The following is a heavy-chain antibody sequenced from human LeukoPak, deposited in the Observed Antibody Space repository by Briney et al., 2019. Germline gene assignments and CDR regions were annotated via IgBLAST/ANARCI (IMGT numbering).Heavy chain of an antibody. J-gene: IGHJ4*02. CDR2: ISGSGGST. CDR1: GFTVSSNY. Sequence: GGSLRLSCAASGFTVSSNYMSWVRQAPGKGLEWVSAISGSGGSTYYADSVKGRFTISRDNSKNTLYLQMNSLRAEDTAVYYCAKRGFLEWLLYPPYDYWGQGTLVTVSS. D-gene: IGHD3-3*01. CDR3: AKRGFLEWLLYPPYDY. V-gene: IGHV3-23*01.